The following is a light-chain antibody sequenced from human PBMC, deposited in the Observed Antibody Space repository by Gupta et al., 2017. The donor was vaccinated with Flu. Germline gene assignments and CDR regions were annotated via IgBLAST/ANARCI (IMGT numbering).Light chain of an antibody. CDR1: NSNIGINY. CDR2: KSN. J-gene: IGLJ2*01. Sequence: QSVLTQPPSTSGTPGQRVTFSCSGGNSNIGINYVYWYQQLPGAAPKLIIYKSNQRPAGVPDRFSGSKSGTSASLAISGRRSEEEAEYYCATWDDSLSAVVFGGGTKLTVL. CDR3: ATWDDSLSAVV. V-gene: IGLV1-47*01.